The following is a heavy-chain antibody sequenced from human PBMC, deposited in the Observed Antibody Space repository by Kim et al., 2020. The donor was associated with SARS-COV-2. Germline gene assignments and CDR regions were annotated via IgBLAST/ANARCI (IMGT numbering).Heavy chain of an antibody. CDR2: TYYRPKRYN. J-gene: IGHJ4*02. V-gene: IGHV6-1*01. CDR1: GDSVSSNNVA. Sequence: SQTLSLSCAISGDSVSSNNVAWNWIRQSPSRGLEWLGRTYYRPKRYNDFPVPGKSRKTINQDPSKNQSSLQLNSGPPQDTPGYYCARVSVRHFDYWGQET. CDR3: ARVSVRHFDY. D-gene: IGHD6-6*01.